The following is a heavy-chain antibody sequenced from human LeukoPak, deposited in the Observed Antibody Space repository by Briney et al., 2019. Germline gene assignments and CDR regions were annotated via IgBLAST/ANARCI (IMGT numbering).Heavy chain of an antibody. D-gene: IGHD6-19*01. Sequence: ASVRVSCKASGYTFTSYDINWVRQATGQGLEWMGWMNPNSGNTGYAQKFQGRVTITRNTSISTAYMELSSLRSEDTAVYYCARRWTRGYSSGWPLGYWGQGTLVTVSS. CDR2: MNPNSGNT. CDR1: GYTFTSYD. V-gene: IGHV1-8*03. J-gene: IGHJ4*02. CDR3: ARRWTRGYSSGWPLGY.